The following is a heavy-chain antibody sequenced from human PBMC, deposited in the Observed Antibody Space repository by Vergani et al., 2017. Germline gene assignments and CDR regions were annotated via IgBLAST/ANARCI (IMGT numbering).Heavy chain of an antibody. J-gene: IGHJ3*02. CDR2: INPSGGST. CDR3: ARLPKGYCSSTSCYKGAFDI. V-gene: IGHV1-46*01. CDR1: GYTFTGYY. D-gene: IGHD2-2*02. Sequence: QVQLVQSGAEVKKPGASVKVSCKASGYTFTGYYMHWVRQAPGQGLEWMGIINPSGGSTSYAQKFQGRVTMTRDTSTSTVYMELSSLRSEDTAVYYCARLPKGYCSSTSCYKGAFDIWGQGTMVTVSS.